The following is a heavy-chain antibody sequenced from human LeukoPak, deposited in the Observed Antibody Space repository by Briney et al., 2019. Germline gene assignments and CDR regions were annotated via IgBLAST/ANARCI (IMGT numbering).Heavy chain of an antibody. D-gene: IGHD3-22*01. V-gene: IGHV4-31*03. Sequence: SQTLSLTCTVSGGSISSGGYYWRWIRQHPGKGLEWIGYIYYSGSTYYNPSLKSRVTISVDTSKNQFSLKLSSVTAADTAVYYCASAHYYDSSGYDYGYGDYWGQGTLVTVSS. CDR3: ASAHYYDSSGYDYGYGDY. CDR2: IYYSGST. J-gene: IGHJ4*02. CDR1: GGSISSGGYY.